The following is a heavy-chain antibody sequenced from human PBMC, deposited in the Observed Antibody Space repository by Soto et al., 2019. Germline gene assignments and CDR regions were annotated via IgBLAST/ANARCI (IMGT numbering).Heavy chain of an antibody. Sequence: EVQLLESGGGLVQPGGSLRLSCAASGFTFSNYAMSWVRQAPGKGLEWVSAISGSGGSPYYADSVKGRFTISRDNSKNTLYLQMNSLRAEDTAVYYCAKGRREDSSGPRGDGFDIWGQGTMVTVSS. CDR1: GFTFSNYA. D-gene: IGHD6-19*01. CDR2: ISGSGGSP. J-gene: IGHJ3*02. CDR3: AKGRREDSSGPRGDGFDI. V-gene: IGHV3-23*01.